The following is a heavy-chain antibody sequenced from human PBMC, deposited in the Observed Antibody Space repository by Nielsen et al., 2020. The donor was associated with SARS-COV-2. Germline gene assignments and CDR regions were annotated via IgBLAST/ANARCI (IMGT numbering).Heavy chain of an antibody. J-gene: IGHJ6*03. CDR1: GFTVSSNY. Sequence: GGSLRLSCAASGFTVSSNYMSWVRQAPGKGLEWVSVIYSGGYTYYADSVKGRFTISRDNSKNTLYLQINSLRDEDTAVYYCAREGLDYYYMDVWGKGTTVTVSS. D-gene: IGHD6-6*01. CDR3: AREGLDYYYMDV. CDR2: IYSGGYT. V-gene: IGHV3-53*01.